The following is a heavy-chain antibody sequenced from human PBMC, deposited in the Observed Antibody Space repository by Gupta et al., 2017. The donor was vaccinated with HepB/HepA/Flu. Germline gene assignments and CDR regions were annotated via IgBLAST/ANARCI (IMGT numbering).Heavy chain of an antibody. CDR3: ARQDCSSTSCPDGYFQH. D-gene: IGHD2-2*01. V-gene: IGHV4-39*01. Sequence: QLQLQESGPGLVKPSETLSLTCTVPGGSISSSSYYWGWIRQPPGKGLEWIGSIYYSGSTYYNPSLKSRVTISVDTSKNQFSLKLSSVTAADTAVYYCARQDCSSTSCPDGYFQHWGQGTLVTVSS. J-gene: IGHJ1*01. CDR1: GGSISSSSYY. CDR2: IYYSGST.